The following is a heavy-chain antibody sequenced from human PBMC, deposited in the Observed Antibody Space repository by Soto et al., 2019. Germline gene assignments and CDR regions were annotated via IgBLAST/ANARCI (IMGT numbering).Heavy chain of an antibody. V-gene: IGHV4-31*03. CDR3: ARTTFYDIFTAYYSLFDY. Sequence: QVQLQESGPGLVKPSQTLTLTCTVSGGSISSGSFYWSWIRQHPGKGLEWIGHISDSGSSYYNPSLDSRITISVDTSKNQFPLKLSAVTAADTAVYFCARTTFYDIFTAYYSLFDYWGQGTLVTVSS. CDR2: ISDSGSS. J-gene: IGHJ4*02. CDR1: GGSISSGSFY. D-gene: IGHD3-9*01.